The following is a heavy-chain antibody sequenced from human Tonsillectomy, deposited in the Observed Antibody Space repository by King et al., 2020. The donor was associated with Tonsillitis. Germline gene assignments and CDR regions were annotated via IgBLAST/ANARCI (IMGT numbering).Heavy chain of an antibody. CDR1: GYSFTSFW. J-gene: IGHJ4*02. Sequence: VQLVESGAEVKKPGESLRISCKGSGYSFTSFWISWVRQMPGKGLEWMGWIDPSDSYTNYSPSFQGHVTISAYQSIITAYLQWSSLKASDTAMYYCARHAYSGEDYWGQGTLVTVSS. D-gene: IGHD2-21*01. CDR3: ARHAYSGEDY. V-gene: IGHV5-10-1*03. CDR2: IDPSDSYT.